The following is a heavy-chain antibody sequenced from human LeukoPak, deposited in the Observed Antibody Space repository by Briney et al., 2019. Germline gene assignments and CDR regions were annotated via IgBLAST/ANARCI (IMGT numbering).Heavy chain of an antibody. CDR2: IYTTGRT. CDR3: ARDAGQLAVAPFDY. D-gene: IGHD1-1*01. CDR1: GGSTSSGAYY. Sequence: SQTLSLTCTVSGGSTSSGAYYWTWIRQPAGRGLEWIGRIYTTGRTNYDPSLESRVAILVDTSKNQFSLKLSSVTAADTAVYYCARDAGQLAVAPFDYWGQGTLVTVSS. V-gene: IGHV4-61*02. J-gene: IGHJ4*02.